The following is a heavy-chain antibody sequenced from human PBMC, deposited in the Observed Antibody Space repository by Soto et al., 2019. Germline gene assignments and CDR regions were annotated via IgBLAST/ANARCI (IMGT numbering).Heavy chain of an antibody. CDR1: GFTFSNAW. Sequence: GGSLRLSCAASGFTFSNAWMSWVRQAPGKGLEWVGRIKSKTDGGTTDYAAPVKGRFTISRDDSKNTLYLQMNSLKTEDTAVYYCTTDVTTVTTSMYYYYYGMDVWGQGTTVTVSS. CDR2: IKSKTDGGTT. J-gene: IGHJ6*02. D-gene: IGHD4-17*01. CDR3: TTDVTTVTTSMYYYYYGMDV. V-gene: IGHV3-15*01.